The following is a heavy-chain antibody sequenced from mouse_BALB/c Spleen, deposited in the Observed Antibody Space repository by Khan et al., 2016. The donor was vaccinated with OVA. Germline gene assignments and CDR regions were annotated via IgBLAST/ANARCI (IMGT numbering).Heavy chain of an antibody. CDR3: ARRLPPYYDAMDY. CDR2: INPSTIYT. CDR1: GYTFTNYW. V-gene: IGHV1-7*01. D-gene: IGHD3-2*02. J-gene: IGHJ4*01. Sequence: QVQLKQSGAELAKPGASVKMSCKASGYTFTNYWMHWVKQRPGQGLEWIGYINPSTIYTEYNQKFKDKATLTADKSSSTAYMRLRSLTSEDSAVYYCARRLPPYYDAMDYWGQGTSVTVSS.